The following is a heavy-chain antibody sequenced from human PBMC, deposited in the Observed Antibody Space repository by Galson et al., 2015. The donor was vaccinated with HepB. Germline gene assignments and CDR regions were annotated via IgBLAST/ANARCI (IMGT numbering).Heavy chain of an antibody. J-gene: IGHJ4*02. Sequence: LRLSCAASGFTFSSYAMSWVRQAPGKGLEWVSAISGSGGSTYYADSVKGRFTISRDNSKNTLYLRMSSLRAEDTAVYYCAKLRVVAEISTTYYFDYWGQGTLVTVSS. CDR2: ISGSGGST. CDR3: AKLRVVAEISTTYYFDY. CDR1: GFTFSSYA. D-gene: IGHD2-15*01. V-gene: IGHV3-23*01.